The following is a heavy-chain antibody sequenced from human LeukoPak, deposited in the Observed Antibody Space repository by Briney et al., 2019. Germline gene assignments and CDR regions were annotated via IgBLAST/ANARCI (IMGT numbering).Heavy chain of an antibody. Sequence: GRSLRLSCAASGFTFDDYAMHWVRQAPGKGLEWVSGISWNSGSIGYADSVKGRFTISRDNAKNSLYLQMNSLRAEDTALYYSAKDMGGYYGSGSYFSAWGQGTLVTVSS. CDR2: ISWNSGSI. CDR3: AKDMGGYYGSGSYFSA. D-gene: IGHD3-10*01. J-gene: IGHJ4*02. CDR1: GFTFDDYA. V-gene: IGHV3-9*01.